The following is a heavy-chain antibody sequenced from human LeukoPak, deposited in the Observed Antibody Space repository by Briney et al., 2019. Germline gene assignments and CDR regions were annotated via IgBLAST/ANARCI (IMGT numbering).Heavy chain of an antibody. Sequence: ASVRVSCKASGYTFTNYAMHWVRQAPGQRLEWMGWINTGNGNTKYSQEFQGRVTITRDTSANTAYMELSSLRSEDMAVYYCARAVKYRSGPLTDLLPYYFDYWGQGTLVTVSS. CDR2: INTGNGNT. CDR3: ARAVKYRSGPLTDLLPYYFDY. J-gene: IGHJ4*02. V-gene: IGHV1-3*03. CDR1: GYTFTNYA. D-gene: IGHD6-19*01.